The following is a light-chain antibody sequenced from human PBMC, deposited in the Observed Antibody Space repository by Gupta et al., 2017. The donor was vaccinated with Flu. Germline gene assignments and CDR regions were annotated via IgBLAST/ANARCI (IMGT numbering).Light chain of an antibody. CDR3: QSADSSGSYV. Sequence: SYELTQPPSVSVSPGQTARITCSGDALPKQYAHWYQQKPGQAPVVVIYKDIERPSGIPGRFSGSSSGTTLTLTISGVEADDEADYYCQSADSSGSYVFGTGTKVTVL. J-gene: IGLJ1*01. CDR1: ALPKQY. CDR2: KDI. V-gene: IGLV3-25*02.